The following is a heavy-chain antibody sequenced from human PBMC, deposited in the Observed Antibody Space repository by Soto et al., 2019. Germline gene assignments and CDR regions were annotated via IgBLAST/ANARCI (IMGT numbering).Heavy chain of an antibody. CDR3: ATYSSLDY. CDR2: IYSGGSP. V-gene: IGHV3-53*02. CDR1: GFTVSNNY. J-gene: IGHJ4*02. D-gene: IGHD6-13*01. Sequence: EVQLVETGGGLIQPGGSLRLSCAASGFTVSNNYMSWVRQAPGKGLEWVSLIYSGGSPYYADSVKGRFTIPRDNSKNTLYLQRNSLRAEDTAVYYCATYSSLDYWGQGTLVTVSS.